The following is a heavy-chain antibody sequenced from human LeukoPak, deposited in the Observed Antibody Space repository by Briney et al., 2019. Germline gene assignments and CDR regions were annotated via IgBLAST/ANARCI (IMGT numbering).Heavy chain of an antibody. J-gene: IGHJ4*02. CDR3: ARSFSGYITDPFFDQ. Sequence: GGSLRLSCVVSGFSFSSFEMNWVRQAPGKGLEWVSYISSSSITLYADSVKGRFTISRDNARDSLYLQMNSLRAEDTAVYYCARSFSGYITDPFFDQWGQGALVTVSS. V-gene: IGHV3-48*03. CDR1: GFSFSSFE. CDR2: ISSSSIT. D-gene: IGHD5-12*01.